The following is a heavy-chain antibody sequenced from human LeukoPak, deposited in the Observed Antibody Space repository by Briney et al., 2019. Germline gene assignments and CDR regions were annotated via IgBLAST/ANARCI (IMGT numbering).Heavy chain of an antibody. J-gene: IGHJ4*02. CDR3: ARDLPYSSNWFSHGF. CDR2: ISHHGSTT. Sequence: GGSLRLSCAASGFSLSNHAVHWVRQAPGKGLEWVTIISHHGSTTHYADSVQGRFTISRDNAMNSLDLQMNNLRAEDTAIYYCARDLPYSSNWFSHGFWGRGTLVTVSS. CDR1: GFSLSNHA. D-gene: IGHD6-13*01. V-gene: IGHV3-30*04.